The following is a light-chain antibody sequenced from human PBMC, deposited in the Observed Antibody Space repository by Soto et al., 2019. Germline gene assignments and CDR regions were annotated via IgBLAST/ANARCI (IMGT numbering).Light chain of an antibody. Sequence: DIHITQSPSSLSASVGDEVAITGRASRNIYSYLNWYQQKPGKAPKLLIYAASTLQTGVPSRFSGSGSGTDFILTISSLQPDDFATYYCQHYYGFSRTFGQGTKVDIK. CDR2: AAS. V-gene: IGKV1-39*01. CDR1: RNIYSY. J-gene: IGKJ1*01. CDR3: QHYYGFSRT.